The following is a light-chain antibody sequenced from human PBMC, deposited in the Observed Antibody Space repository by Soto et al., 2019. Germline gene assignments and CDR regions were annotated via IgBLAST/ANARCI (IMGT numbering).Light chain of an antibody. CDR2: GAS. V-gene: IGKV3-20*01. J-gene: IGKJ5*01. CDR1: QSVSSYY. CDR3: QQYGSSPQPIT. Sequence: EIVLTQSPGTLSLSPGERATLSCRACQSVSSYYLAWYQQKPGQAPRLLIYGASSRATGIPDRFSGSVSGTDFTLTISRLEPEDFAVYYCQQYGSSPQPITFGQGTRLEIK.